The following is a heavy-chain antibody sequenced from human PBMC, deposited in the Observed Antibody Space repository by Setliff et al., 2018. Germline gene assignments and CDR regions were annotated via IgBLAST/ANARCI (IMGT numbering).Heavy chain of an antibody. Sequence: AGGSLRLSCAASGFTFSSYAMSWVRQAPGKGLEWVSAISSDGGSTYYANSVKDRFTISRDNSKNTLWLQMGSLRAEDMAVYYCARDDYNYGYNSWGQGTLVTVSS. J-gene: IGHJ4*02. CDR3: ARDDYNYGYNS. V-gene: IGHV3-64*01. D-gene: IGHD5-18*01. CDR1: GFTFSSYA. CDR2: ISSDGGST.